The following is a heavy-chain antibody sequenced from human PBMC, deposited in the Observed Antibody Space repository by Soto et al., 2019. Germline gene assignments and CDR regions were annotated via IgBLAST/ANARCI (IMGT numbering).Heavy chain of an antibody. J-gene: IGHJ4*02. CDR2: IIPIFGTE. CDR1: GGTFSSYA. V-gene: IGHV1-69*01. Sequence: QVQLGQSGSEVKTPGSSVKVSCKASGGTFSSYAISWVRQAPGQGLEWMGGIIPIFGTENYAQKFQGRVTITADESTSTAYMELSSLRSEDTAVSYCAREGASGSHIGYWGQGTLVTVSS. D-gene: IGHD3-22*01. CDR3: AREGASGSHIGY.